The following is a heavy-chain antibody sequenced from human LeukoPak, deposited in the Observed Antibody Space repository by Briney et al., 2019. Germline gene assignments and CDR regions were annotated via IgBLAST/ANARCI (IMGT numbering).Heavy chain of an antibody. V-gene: IGHV1-18*01. CDR1: GYTFTSYD. D-gene: IGHD3-22*01. J-gene: IGHJ4*02. CDR2: ISAYNGNT. Sequence: GASVKVSCKASGYTFTSYDFNWVRQAPGQGLEWMGWISAYNGNTNYAQKLQGRVTMTTDTSTSTAHMELRSLRSDDTAVYYCARDGRNHHDSSGYYTRAGVDYWGQGTLVTVSS. CDR3: ARDGRNHHDSSGYYTRAGVDY.